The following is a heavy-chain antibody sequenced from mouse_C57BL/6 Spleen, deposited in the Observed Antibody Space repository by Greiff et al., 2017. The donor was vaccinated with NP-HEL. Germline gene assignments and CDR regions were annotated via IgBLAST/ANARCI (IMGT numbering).Heavy chain of an antibody. Sequence: VQLQQSGPELVKPGASVKISCKASGYSFTDYNMNWVKQSNGKSLEWIGVINPNYGTTSYNQKFKGKATMTVDQSSSTAYMQLNSLTSEDSAVYYSASAYYSNSPSFAYWGQGTLVTVSA. CDR2: INPNYGTT. J-gene: IGHJ3*01. D-gene: IGHD2-5*01. CDR3: ASAYYSNSPSFAY. V-gene: IGHV1-39*01. CDR1: GYSFTDYN.